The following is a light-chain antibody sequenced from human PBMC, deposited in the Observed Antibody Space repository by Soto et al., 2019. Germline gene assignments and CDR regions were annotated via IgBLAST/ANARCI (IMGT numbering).Light chain of an antibody. J-gene: IGKJ2*01. V-gene: IGKV3-20*01. CDR2: ATS. CDR3: QQYVTSPPMYT. CDR1: QSVSDSY. Sequence: ENVLRQSPGTLSLSPGERATLSCRASQSVSDSYLAWYQQKPGQTPRLLIYATSGRATGIPDRFSGSGSGTDFTLTISRVEPEDFAVYYCQQYVTSPPMYTFGQGTKLEIK.